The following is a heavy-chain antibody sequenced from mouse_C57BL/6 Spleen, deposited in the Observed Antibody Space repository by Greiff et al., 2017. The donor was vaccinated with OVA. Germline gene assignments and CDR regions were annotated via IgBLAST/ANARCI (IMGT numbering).Heavy chain of an antibody. V-gene: IGHV1-69*01. CDR3: AREGGGYFDY. J-gene: IGHJ2*01. Sequence: QVQLQPGAELVMPGASVKLSCKASGYTFTSYWMHWVKQRPGQGLEWIGEIDPSDSYTNYNQKFKGKSTLTVDKSSSTAYMQLSSLTSEDSAVYYCAREGGGYFDYWGQGTTLTVSS. CDR2: IDPSDSYT. CDR1: GYTFTSYW.